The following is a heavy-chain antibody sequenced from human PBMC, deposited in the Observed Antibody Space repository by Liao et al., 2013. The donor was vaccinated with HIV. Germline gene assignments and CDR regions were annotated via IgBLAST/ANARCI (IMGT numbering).Heavy chain of an antibody. D-gene: IGHD3-3*01. V-gene: IGHV4-59*01. CDR3: VFGGGNNDAFDS. J-gene: IGHJ3*01. CDR2: AYYIGTT. Sequence: QVHLQESGPGVVKPSETLALTCSVSGRSITGFYWSWIRQPPEETGVDCYAYYIGTTTYNPALESRVAISVDTSKNQFSLTLNSVTPADTAVYYCVFGGGNNDAFDSGAKDNGHRLF. CDR1: GRSITGFY.